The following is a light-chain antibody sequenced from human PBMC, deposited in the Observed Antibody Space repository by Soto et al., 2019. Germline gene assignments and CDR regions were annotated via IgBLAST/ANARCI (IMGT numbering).Light chain of an antibody. CDR1: QSIFTY. J-gene: IGKJ1*01. CDR3: QQYNSYST. Sequence: IQMTQSPSSLPASVGDRVTITCRASQSIFTYLNWYEQXAGLAPKLLIYAASSLQSGVPSRFSGSGSGTDFTLTISSLQPDDFATDYCQQYNSYSTFGQGTKVDIK. CDR2: AAS. V-gene: IGKV1-39*01.